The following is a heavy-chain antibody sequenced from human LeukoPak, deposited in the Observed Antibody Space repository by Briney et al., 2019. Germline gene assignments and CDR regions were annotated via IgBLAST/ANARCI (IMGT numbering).Heavy chain of an antibody. CDR1: GGSISSSSYY. V-gene: IGHV4-39*07. CDR3: ARGLVGATQSDY. J-gene: IGHJ4*02. CDR2: IYYSGST. D-gene: IGHD1-26*01. Sequence: PSETLSPTCTVSGGSISSSSYYWGWIRQPPGKGLEWIGSIYYSGSTYYNPSLKSRVTISVDTSKNQFSLKLTSVTTADTAVYYCARGLVGATQSDYWGQGTLVTVSS.